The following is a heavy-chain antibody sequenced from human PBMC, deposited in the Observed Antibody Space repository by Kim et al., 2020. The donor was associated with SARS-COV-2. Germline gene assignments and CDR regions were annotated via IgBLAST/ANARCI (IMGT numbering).Heavy chain of an antibody. V-gene: IGHV1-18*01. CDR3: VRDSQNRGKFYY. Sequence: ASVKVSCKASGYTFRDYGISWIRQAPGQGLEWMGWISGHRGETNFAQKFQGRVSLARDTSTSTVYMEMTSLRFDDTCVFYCVRDSQNRGKFYYWGQGTLV. CDR1: GYTFRDYG. CDR2: ISGHRGET. J-gene: IGHJ4*02. D-gene: IGHD3-10*01.